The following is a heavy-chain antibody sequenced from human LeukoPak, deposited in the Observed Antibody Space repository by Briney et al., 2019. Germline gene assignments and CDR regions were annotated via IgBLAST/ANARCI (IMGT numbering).Heavy chain of an antibody. Sequence: GSSVKVSCKASGGTFSSYAISWVRQAPGQGLEWMGGIIPIFGTANYAQKFQGRVTNTADESTSTAYMELSSLRSEDTAVYYCASAYGDYTSDIYYYGMDVWGKGTTVTVSS. D-gene: IGHD4-17*01. J-gene: IGHJ6*04. CDR3: ASAYGDYTSDIYYYGMDV. CDR1: GGTFSSYA. V-gene: IGHV1-69*01. CDR2: IIPIFGTA.